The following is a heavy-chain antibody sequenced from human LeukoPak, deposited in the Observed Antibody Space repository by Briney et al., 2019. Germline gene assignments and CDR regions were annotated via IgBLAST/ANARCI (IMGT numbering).Heavy chain of an antibody. CDR3: ARVSSSGTAEDFFDY. CDR2: INPNSGGT. V-gene: IGHV1-2*02. D-gene: IGHD3-3*01. CDR1: GYTFTGYY. J-gene: IGHJ4*02. Sequence: ASVKVSCKASGYTFTGYYMHWVRQAPGQGLEWMGWINPNSGGTNYAQKFQGRVTMTRDTSISTAYMELSRLRSDDTAVYYCARVSSSGTAEDFFDYWGQGTLVTVSS.